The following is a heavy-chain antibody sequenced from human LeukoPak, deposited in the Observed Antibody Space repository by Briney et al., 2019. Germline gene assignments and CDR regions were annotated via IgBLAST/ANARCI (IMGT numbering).Heavy chain of an antibody. CDR1: GGSFSGYC. D-gene: IGHD1-26*01. V-gene: IGHV4-34*01. CDR2: INHSGST. Sequence: PSETLSLTCAVYGGSFSGYCWSWIRQPPGKGLEWIGEINHSGSTNYNPSLKSRVTISVDTSKNQFSLKLSSVTAADTAVYYCASGLVGAFLAWGQGTLVTVSS. J-gene: IGHJ5*02. CDR3: ASGLVGAFLA.